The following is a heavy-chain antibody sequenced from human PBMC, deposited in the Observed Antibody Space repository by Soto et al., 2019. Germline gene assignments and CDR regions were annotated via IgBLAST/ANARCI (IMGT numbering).Heavy chain of an antibody. J-gene: IGHJ4*02. CDR3: ARANPVDAVV. Sequence: QLQLQESGSGLVKPSQTLSLTCAVSGGSISSGGYSWSWIRQPPGKGLEWIGYIYHSGSTYYNPSLKSRVTIPVYMCKNQFSLKLSSVPAADTAVYYCARANPVDAVVWGQGTLGTFSS. V-gene: IGHV4-30-2*01. D-gene: IGHD3-22*01. CDR2: IYHSGST. CDR1: GGSISSGGYS.